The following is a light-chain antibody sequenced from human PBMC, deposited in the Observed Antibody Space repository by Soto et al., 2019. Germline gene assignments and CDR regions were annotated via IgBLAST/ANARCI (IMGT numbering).Light chain of an antibody. CDR1: QSLVDSDGNTY. CDR3: LQGTHWPWT. Sequence: DVVVTQSPLALPVTLGQPASISCRSTQSLVDSDGNTYLTWLQQRPGQSPRRLIYKVSNRDSGVPDRFSGSGSGTDFTLKISGVEAEDVGVYYCLQGTHWPWTLGQGTKVDI. CDR2: KVS. V-gene: IGKV2-30*01. J-gene: IGKJ1*01.